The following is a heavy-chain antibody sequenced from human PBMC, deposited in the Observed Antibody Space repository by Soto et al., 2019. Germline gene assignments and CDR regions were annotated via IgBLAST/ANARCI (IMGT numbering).Heavy chain of an antibody. J-gene: IGHJ1*01. Sequence: EVQLVESGGGLVQPGGSLRLSCAASGFTFSSYEMNWVRQAPGKGLEWVSYISSSGSTIYYADSVKGRFTISRDNAKNSLYLQMYSLRAEDTAVYYCARFCGGDCYRYFQHWGQGTLVTVSS. CDR3: ARFCGGDCYRYFQH. CDR2: ISSSGSTI. D-gene: IGHD2-21*02. V-gene: IGHV3-48*03. CDR1: GFTFSSYE.